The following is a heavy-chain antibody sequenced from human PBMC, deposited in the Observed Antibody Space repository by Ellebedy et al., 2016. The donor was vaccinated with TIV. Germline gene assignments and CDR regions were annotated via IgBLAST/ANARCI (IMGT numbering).Heavy chain of an antibody. V-gene: IGHV3-7*01. CDR2: INQGGGAP. CDR3: ASEGSYGDYRSPAHAFVM. J-gene: IGHJ3*02. Sequence: GGSLRLSCAASRFSFRSYWMTWVRRPPGKGLEWVANINQGGGAPYYVDSVRGRFTIARDNAKNSLYLQMNSLRAEDTAMYYCASEGSYGDYRSPAHAFVMWGQGTMVSVSS. CDR1: RFSFRSYW. D-gene: IGHD4-17*01.